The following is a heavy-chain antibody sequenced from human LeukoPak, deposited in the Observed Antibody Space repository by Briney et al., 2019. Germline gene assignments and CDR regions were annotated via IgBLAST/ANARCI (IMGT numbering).Heavy chain of an antibody. V-gene: IGHV4-39*01. J-gene: IGHJ4*02. Sequence: SETLSLTCTVFGGSISRFSYYWGWIRQPPGKGLEWIGSIFYSGSANYNPSLKSRVTISLDTPKNQFSLKLTSLTAADTAVYYCARATPPRSYEYGDSRSFDYWGQGTLVTVSS. CDR1: GGSISRFSYY. D-gene: IGHD4-17*01. CDR2: IFYSGSA. CDR3: ARATPPRSYEYGDSRSFDY.